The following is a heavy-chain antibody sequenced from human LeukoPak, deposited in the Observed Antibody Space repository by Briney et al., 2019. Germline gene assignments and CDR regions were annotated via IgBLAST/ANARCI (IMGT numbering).Heavy chain of an antibody. CDR1: GYTFTDYY. D-gene: IGHD2-21*02. CDR2: INPNSGGT. J-gene: IGHJ4*02. Sequence: ASVKVSCKASGYTFTDYYMHWVRQAPGQGLEWMGWINPNSGGTNYAQKFQGRVTMTRDTSISTAYMELSRLRSDDTAVYYCARSVARVVVTASPLGYWGQGTLVTVSS. V-gene: IGHV1-2*02. CDR3: ARSVARVVVTASPLGY.